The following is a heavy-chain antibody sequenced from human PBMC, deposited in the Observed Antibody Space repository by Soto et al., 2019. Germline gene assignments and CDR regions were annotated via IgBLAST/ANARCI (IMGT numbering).Heavy chain of an antibody. V-gene: IGHV1-18*01. CDR3: ARGRGPRDYYDSSGYPFEY. J-gene: IGHJ4*02. CDR1: GYTFTSYG. D-gene: IGHD3-22*01. CDR2: ISAYNGNT. Sequence: QVQLVQSGAEVKKPGASVKVSCKASGYTFTSYGISWVRQAPGQGLEWMGWISAYNGNTNYAQKLQGRVTMTTGTSTSTAYMELRSLRSDDTAVYYCARGRGPRDYYDSSGYPFEYWGQGTLVTVAS.